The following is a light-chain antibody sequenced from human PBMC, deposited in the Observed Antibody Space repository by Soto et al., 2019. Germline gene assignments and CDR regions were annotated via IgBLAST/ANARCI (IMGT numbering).Light chain of an antibody. CDR3: MQGTHWPWT. CDR1: QSLGYSDGITY. CDR2: NLS. V-gene: IGKV2-30*01. J-gene: IGKJ1*01. Sequence: DVVLTQSPLSLPVTLGQPASISCRSSQSLGYSDGITYLSWFQQRPGQSPRLLTYNLSNRGSGVPDRFSGSGSGTDFTLKISRVEAEDVGVYYCMQGTHWPWTVGQGTKVEIK.